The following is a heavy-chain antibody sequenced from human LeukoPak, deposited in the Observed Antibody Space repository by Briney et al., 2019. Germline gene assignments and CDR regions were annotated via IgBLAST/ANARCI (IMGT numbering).Heavy chain of an antibody. Sequence: GGSLRLSCAASGFTFSSYYMNWVRQAPGQGLDWVSSISGLTSQINYADSVKGRFTVSRDNAKNALYLQMNSLRVEETAVYYCERRDTVPGGTRWFDSWGQGNLVTVSA. V-gene: IGHV3-21*01. J-gene: IGHJ5*01. CDR2: ISGLTSQI. D-gene: IGHD2-2*01. CDR3: ERRDTVPGGTRWFDS. CDR1: GFTFSSYY.